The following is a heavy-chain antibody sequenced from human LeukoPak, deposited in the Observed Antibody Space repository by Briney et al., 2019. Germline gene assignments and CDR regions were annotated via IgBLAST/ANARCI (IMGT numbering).Heavy chain of an antibody. D-gene: IGHD4-11*01. J-gene: IGHJ4*02. CDR1: GDSMTWGGYY. CDR3: ARAVDYRNYFDY. Sequence: SQTLSLTCTVSGDSMTWGGYYWSWVRQHPVKGLEWVGFIYHSGTTFYNPSLESRATISVYTSQYQLSLKLTSVTAADTAVYCCARAVDYRNYFDYWGQGTLVTVSS. CDR2: IYHSGTT. V-gene: IGHV4-31*03.